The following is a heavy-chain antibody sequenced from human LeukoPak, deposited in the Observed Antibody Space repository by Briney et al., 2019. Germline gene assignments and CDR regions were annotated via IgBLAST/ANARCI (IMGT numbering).Heavy chain of an antibody. CDR2: IIPIFGTA. CDR3: ARDLAALFDY. Sequence: ASVKVSCKASGYTFTSYYMHWVRQAPGQGLEWMGGIIPIFGTANYAQKFQGRVTITADKSTSTAYMELSSLRSEDTAVYYCARDLAALFDYWGQGTLVTVSS. V-gene: IGHV1-69*06. CDR1: GYTFTSYY. J-gene: IGHJ4*02. D-gene: IGHD6-6*01.